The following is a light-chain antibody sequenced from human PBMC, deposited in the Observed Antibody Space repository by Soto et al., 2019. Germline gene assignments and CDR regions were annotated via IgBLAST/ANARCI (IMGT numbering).Light chain of an antibody. J-gene: IGKJ2*01. V-gene: IGKV3-15*01. CDR1: QSVSSN. CDR3: QQYNHWPYT. CDR2: GAS. Sequence: EIVMTQSPATLSVSPGERATLSCRARQSVSSNLAWYQQKPGQAPRLLIYGASTRATGISARFSGSGSRIEFTLTINSLQSEDSAVYYCQQYNHWPYTFGQGTKLETK.